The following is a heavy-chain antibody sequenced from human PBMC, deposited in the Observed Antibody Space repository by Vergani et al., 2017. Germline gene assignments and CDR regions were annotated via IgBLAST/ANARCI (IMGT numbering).Heavy chain of an antibody. V-gene: IGHV4-39*07. Sequence: QLQLQESGPGLVKPSETLSLTCTVSGGSISSSSYYWGWIRQPPGKGLEWIGSIYYSGSTYYNPSLKSRGTISVDTSKNQFSLKLSSVTAADTAVYYCARYYYDSSGYYGLDAFDIWGQGTMVTVSS. CDR3: ARYYYDSSGYYGLDAFDI. CDR2: IYYSGST. CDR1: GGSISSSSYY. D-gene: IGHD3-22*01. J-gene: IGHJ3*02.